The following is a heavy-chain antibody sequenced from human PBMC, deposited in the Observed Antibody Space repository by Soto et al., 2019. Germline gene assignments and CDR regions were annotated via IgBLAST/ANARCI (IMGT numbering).Heavy chain of an antibody. CDR2: MYHSGST. Sequence: SETLSLTCAVSGGSISSGGYSWSWIRQPPGKGLEWIGYMYHSGSTYYNPSLKSRVTISIDRSKNQFSLKLSSVTAEDTALYYCTRAGRYSYDNWFDPWGQGTLVTVSS. V-gene: IGHV4-30-2*01. D-gene: IGHD5-18*01. J-gene: IGHJ5*02. CDR3: TRAGRYSYDNWFDP. CDR1: GGSISSGGYS.